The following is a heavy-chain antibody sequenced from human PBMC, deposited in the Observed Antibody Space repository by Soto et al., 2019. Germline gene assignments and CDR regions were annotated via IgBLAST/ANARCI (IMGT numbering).Heavy chain of an antibody. CDR3: ASADYELLPGSYAMDV. CDR1: GDSLGNYY. V-gene: IGHV4-4*07. Sequence: SETLSLTCTVSGDSLGNYYWFWIRQPVGKGLEWIGRVSSSGNTNANPTLNSRATMSIDTSKNQFSLRLRSVTAADTAVYYCASADYELLPGSYAMDVWGQGTTVTVSS. D-gene: IGHD3-9*01. CDR2: VSSSGNT. J-gene: IGHJ6*02.